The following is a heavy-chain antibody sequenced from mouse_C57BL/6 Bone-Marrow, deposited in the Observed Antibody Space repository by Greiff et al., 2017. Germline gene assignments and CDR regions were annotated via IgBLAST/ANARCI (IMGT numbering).Heavy chain of an antibody. CDR1: GFNIKDDY. CDR2: IDPENGDT. D-gene: IGHD3-2*02. CDR3: TTDSSGYGY. J-gene: IGHJ2*01. V-gene: IGHV14-4*01. Sequence: EVQLVESGAELVRPGASVKLSCTASGFNIKDDYMHWVKQRPEQGLEWIGWIDPENGDTEYASKFQGKATITADTSSNTAYLQLSSLTSEDTAVYYCTTDSSGYGYWGQGTTLTVSA.